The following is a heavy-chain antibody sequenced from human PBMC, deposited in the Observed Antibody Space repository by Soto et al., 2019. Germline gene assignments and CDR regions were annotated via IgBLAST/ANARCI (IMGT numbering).Heavy chain of an antibody. CDR1: GGSISSYY. Sequence: SETLSLTCTVSGGSISSYYWSWIRQPPGKGLEWIGYIYYSGSTNYNPSLKSRVTISVDTSKNQFSLKLSSVTAADTAAYYCARDTPYTYCSSTSCLNNGMDVWGQGTTVTVSS. D-gene: IGHD2-2*01. V-gene: IGHV4-59*01. CDR3: ARDTPYTYCSSTSCLNNGMDV. CDR2: IYYSGST. J-gene: IGHJ6*02.